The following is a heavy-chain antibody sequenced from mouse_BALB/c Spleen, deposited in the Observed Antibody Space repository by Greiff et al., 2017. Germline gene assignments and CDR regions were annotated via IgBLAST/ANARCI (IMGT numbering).Heavy chain of an antibody. J-gene: IGHJ3*01. CDR1: GYSITSDYA. V-gene: IGHV3-2*02. D-gene: IGHD2-4*01. Sequence: DVKLQESGPGLVKPSQSLSLTCTVTGYSITSDYAWNWIRQFPGNKLEWMGYISYSGSTSYNPSLKSRISITRDTSKNQFFLQLNSVTTEDTATYYCAREGYDYDGFAYWGQGTLVTVSA. CDR2: ISYSGST. CDR3: AREGYDYDGFAY.